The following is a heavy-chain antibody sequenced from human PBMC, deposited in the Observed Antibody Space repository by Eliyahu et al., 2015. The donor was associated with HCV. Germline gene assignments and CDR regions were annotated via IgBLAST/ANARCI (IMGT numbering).Heavy chain of an antibody. D-gene: IGHD4-11*01. V-gene: IGHV1-69*01. Sequence: QVQLVQSGAEVKKPGSSVKVSCKASGGTFSSYAISWVXQAPGQGLEWMGGIIPIFGTANYAQKFQGRVTITADESTSTAYMELSSLRSEDTAVYYCATIQNYPRLHQTQGYYYYYGMDVWGQGTTVTVSS. CDR3: ATIQNYPRLHQTQGYYYYYGMDV. CDR2: IIPIFGTA. J-gene: IGHJ6*02. CDR1: GGTFSSYA.